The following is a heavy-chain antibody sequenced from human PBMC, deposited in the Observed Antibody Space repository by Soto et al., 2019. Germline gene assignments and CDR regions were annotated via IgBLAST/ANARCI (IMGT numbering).Heavy chain of an antibody. CDR3: ARGLSSGWFDY. CDR2: ISSTSKYI. Sequence: EVQLVESGGGLVKPGGSLRVSCAASGFTFSNYSMNWVRQAPGKGLEWVSSISSTSKYIYYADSVKGRFTISRDNAKKSLYLQMNSLRAEDTAVYYCARGLSSGWFDYRGQGTLVTVSA. D-gene: IGHD6-19*01. J-gene: IGHJ5*01. V-gene: IGHV3-21*01. CDR1: GFTFSNYS.